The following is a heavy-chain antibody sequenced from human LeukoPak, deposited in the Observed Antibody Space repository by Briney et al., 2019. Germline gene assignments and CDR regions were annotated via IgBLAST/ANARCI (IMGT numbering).Heavy chain of an antibody. D-gene: IGHD2-2*01. J-gene: IGHJ4*02. CDR1: GGSFSGYY. CDR2: INHSGST. V-gene: IGHV4-34*01. CDR3: ARKRVGCSSTSCYFGYFDY. Sequence: PSETLSLTCAVYGGSFSGYYWSWTRQPPGKGLEWIGEINHSGSTNYNPSLKSRVTISVDTSKNQFSLKLSSVTAADTAVYYCARKRVGCSSTSCYFGYFDYWGQGTLVTVSS.